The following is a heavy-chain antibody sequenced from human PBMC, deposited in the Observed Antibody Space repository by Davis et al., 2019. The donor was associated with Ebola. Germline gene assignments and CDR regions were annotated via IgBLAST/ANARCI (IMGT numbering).Heavy chain of an antibody. J-gene: IGHJ6*01. CDR1: GGSFRGYY. CDR2: INHSGRT. CDR3: LLQEHL. Sequence: SETLSLTCAVYGGSFRGYYWTWIRQPPGKGLGFIGEINHSGRTNSKPSLKSRVTMSLDTSKIQFSLRLSLHQGPIGLPPGTLLQEHLWG. V-gene: IGHV4-34*01.